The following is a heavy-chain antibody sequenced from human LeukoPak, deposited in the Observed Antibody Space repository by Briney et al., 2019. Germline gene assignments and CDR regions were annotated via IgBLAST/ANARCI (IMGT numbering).Heavy chain of an antibody. CDR2: IIWNNNII. D-gene: IGHD3-10*01. CDR3: ALSGYGSGSFYPDY. Sequence: SLRLSCAASGFIFDDYAMHWVRQAPGKGLEWVSGIIWNNNIIGYADSVKGRFTISRDNAKNSLYLQMNSLRAEDTALYYCALSGYGSGSFYPDYWGQGTLVTVSS. V-gene: IGHV3-9*01. J-gene: IGHJ4*02. CDR1: GFIFDDYA.